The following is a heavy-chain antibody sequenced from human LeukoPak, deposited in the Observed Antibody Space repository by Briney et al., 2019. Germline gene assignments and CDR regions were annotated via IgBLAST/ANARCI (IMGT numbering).Heavy chain of an antibody. CDR3: ARGLTSSGYAFGI. V-gene: IGHV4-59*01. Sequence: SETLSLTCSVSGGSIRSDYWSWIRQPPGKGLEWIGYIYYSGSTNYNPSLKSRVTISVDTSKNQFSLRLTSVTAADTAVYYCARGLTSSGYAFGIWGQGTMVTVSS. CDR2: IYYSGST. J-gene: IGHJ3*02. CDR1: GGSIRSDY. D-gene: IGHD6-19*01.